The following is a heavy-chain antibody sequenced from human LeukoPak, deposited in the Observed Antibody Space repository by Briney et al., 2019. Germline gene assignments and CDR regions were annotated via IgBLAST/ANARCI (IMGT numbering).Heavy chain of an antibody. V-gene: IGHV1-69*04. D-gene: IGHD2-15*01. Sequence: SVKVSCKASGGTFSSYAISWVRQAPGQGREWMGRIIPILGIANYAQKFQGRVTITADKSTSTAYMELSSLRSEDTAVYYCARDSRVAAIYYYYGMDVWGQGTTVTVSS. CDR1: GGTFSSYA. J-gene: IGHJ6*02. CDR3: ARDSRVAAIYYYYGMDV. CDR2: IIPILGIA.